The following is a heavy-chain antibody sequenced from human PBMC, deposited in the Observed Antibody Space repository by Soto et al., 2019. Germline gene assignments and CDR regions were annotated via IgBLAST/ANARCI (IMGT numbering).Heavy chain of an antibody. CDR1: GYTFTGYY. J-gene: IGHJ4*02. CDR2: INPNSGGT. D-gene: IGHD5-18*01. Sequence: ASVKVSCKASGYTFTGYYIHWVRQAPGQGLEWMGWINPNSGGTNYAQKFQGWVTISVDTSKNQFSLKLSSVTAADTAVYYCARLALERGYSYGSDLDYWGQGTLVTVSS. CDR3: ARLALERGYSYGSDLDY. V-gene: IGHV1-2*04.